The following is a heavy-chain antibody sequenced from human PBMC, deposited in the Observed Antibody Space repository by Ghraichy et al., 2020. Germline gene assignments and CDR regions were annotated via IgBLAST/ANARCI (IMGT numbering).Heavy chain of an antibody. V-gene: IGHV3-33*01. Sequence: GESLNISCAAFGFTFSNYGMHWVRQAPGKGLEWVAVIWYDGSNEYYADSVKGRFTISRDNSKNMLYLQMNSLRAEDTAVYYCARDVSLSYFDYWGQGTLVTVSS. J-gene: IGHJ4*02. CDR2: IWYDGSNE. CDR3: ARDVSLSYFDY. D-gene: IGHD3-16*02. CDR1: GFTFSNYG.